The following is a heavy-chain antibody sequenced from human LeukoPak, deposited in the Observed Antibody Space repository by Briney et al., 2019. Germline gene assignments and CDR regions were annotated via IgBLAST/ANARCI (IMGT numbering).Heavy chain of an antibody. V-gene: IGHV3-23*01. CDR1: GFTLSTYA. CDR2: VRGGGAST. D-gene: IGHD2-15*01. CDR3: AQGGSASCYSAVDY. J-gene: IGHJ4*02. Sequence: PGRSLRLSCATAGFTLSTYAITSVRQARGKGLGWGSVVRGGGASTYYTDSVKGRFTITRDHPKTTLYLQLDSLRADHTAIYYCAQGGSASCYSAVDYWGKGTLVTVSS.